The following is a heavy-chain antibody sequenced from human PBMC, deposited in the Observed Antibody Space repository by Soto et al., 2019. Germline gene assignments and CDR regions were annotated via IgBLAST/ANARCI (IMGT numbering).Heavy chain of an antibody. CDR2: IYSGGST. D-gene: IGHD4-17*01. V-gene: IGHV3-53*04. CDR1: GFTVSSNY. CDR3: ARGGVYGDGPFGPFDY. J-gene: IGHJ4*02. Sequence: HPGGSLRLSCAASGFTVSSNYTSWVRQAPGKGLEWVSVIYSGGSTYYADSVKGRFTISRHNSKNTLYLQMNSLRAEDTAVYYCARGGVYGDGPFGPFDYWGQGTLVTVSS.